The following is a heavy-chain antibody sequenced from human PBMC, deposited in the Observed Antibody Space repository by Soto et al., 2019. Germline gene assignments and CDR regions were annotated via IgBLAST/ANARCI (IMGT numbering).Heavy chain of an antibody. Sequence: EVQLVESGGGLVQPGGSLRLSCAASGFTVSSNYMSWVRQAPGKGLEWGSVIYSGGSTYYADPVKGRFTISRDNSENTLYLQMNSLRAEDTAVYYCARTCSGGTCSFDYWGQGTLVTVSS. CDR2: IYSGGST. J-gene: IGHJ4*02. CDR1: GFTVSSNY. D-gene: IGHD2-15*01. CDR3: ARTCSGGTCSFDY. V-gene: IGHV3-66*01.